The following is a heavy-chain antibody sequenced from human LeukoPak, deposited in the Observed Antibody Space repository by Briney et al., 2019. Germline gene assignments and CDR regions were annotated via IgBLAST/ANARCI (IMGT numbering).Heavy chain of an antibody. CDR1: GFTFDNYA. D-gene: IGHD6-19*01. Sequence: GGSLRLSCAASGFTFDNYAMHWVRQAPGKGLEWVSGISWNSGSIGYADSVKGRFTISRDNAKNSLYLQMNSLRAEDTALYAKDSDAVAGRGAFDYWGQGTLVTVSS. J-gene: IGHJ4*02. V-gene: IGHV3-9*01. CDR3: DSDAVAGRGAFDY. CDR2: ISWNSGSI.